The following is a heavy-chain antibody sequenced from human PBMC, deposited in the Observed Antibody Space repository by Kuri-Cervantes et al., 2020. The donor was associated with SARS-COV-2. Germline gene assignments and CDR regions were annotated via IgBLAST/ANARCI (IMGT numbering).Heavy chain of an antibody. CDR2: INHSGST. V-gene: IGHV4-34*01. CDR3: ARGCGEWLRYWYFDL. CDR1: GGSFSGYY. Sequence: ESLKISCAVYGGSFSGYYWSWIRRPPGKGLEWIGEINHSGSTNYNPSLKSRVTISVDTSKNQFSLKLSSVTAADTAVYYCARGCGEWLRYWYFDLWGRGTLVTVSS. J-gene: IGHJ2*01. D-gene: IGHD3-10*01.